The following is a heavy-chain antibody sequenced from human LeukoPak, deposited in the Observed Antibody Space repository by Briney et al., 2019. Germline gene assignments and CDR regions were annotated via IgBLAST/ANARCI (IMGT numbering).Heavy chain of an antibody. V-gene: IGHV3-21*01. CDR3: ARDFLHLGG. CDR2: ITSSSSYT. Sequence: ETLSLTCTVSGGSISSSSYYWGWIRQPPGKGLEWISSITSSSSYTFYADSVKGRFTISRDNAKNTLYLQMSSLRAEDTAVYYCARDFLHLGGWGQGTMVTVSS. J-gene: IGHJ3*01. CDR1: GGSISSSS. D-gene: IGHD3-16*01.